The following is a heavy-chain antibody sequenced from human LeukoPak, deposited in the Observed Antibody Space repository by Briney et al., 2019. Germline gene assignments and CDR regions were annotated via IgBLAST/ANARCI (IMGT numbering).Heavy chain of an antibody. V-gene: IGHV4-34*01. CDR3: ARGFNSRGWFDP. Sequence: SETLSLTCAVYGGSFSGYYWSWIRQPPGKGLEWIGEINHSGSTNYNPSLKSRVTTSVDTSKNQFSLKLSSVTAADTAVYYCARGFNSRGWFDPWGQGTLVTVSS. CDR2: INHSGST. D-gene: IGHD6-13*01. CDR1: GGSFSGYY. J-gene: IGHJ5*02.